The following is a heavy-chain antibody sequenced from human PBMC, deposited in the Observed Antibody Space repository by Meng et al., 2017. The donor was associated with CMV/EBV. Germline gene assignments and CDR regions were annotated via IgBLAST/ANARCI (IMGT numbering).Heavy chain of an antibody. Sequence: LSLTGAASGFTFSSYSMNWVRQAPGKGLEWVSSISSSSSYIYYADSVKGRFTISRDNAKNSLYLQMNSLRAEDTAVYYCARDFLTGDYWGQGTLVTVSS. J-gene: IGHJ4*02. CDR2: ISSSSSYI. V-gene: IGHV3-21*01. CDR1: GFTFSSYS. CDR3: ARDFLTGDY. D-gene: IGHD7-27*01.